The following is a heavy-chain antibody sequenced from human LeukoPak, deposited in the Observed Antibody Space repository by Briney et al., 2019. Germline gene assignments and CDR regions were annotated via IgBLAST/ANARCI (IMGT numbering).Heavy chain of an antibody. D-gene: IGHD3-3*01. Sequence: GGSLKLSCAASAFTFSSYGMSWVRQAPGKGLEWVSAISGDGRDTFYADAVKGRFTMSRDTSKNTLYLQMNRLRAEDTALYYCAIHGGGTIRIEAFDVWGQGTMVTISS. CDR3: AIHGGGTIRIEAFDV. CDR1: AFTFSSYG. V-gene: IGHV3-23*01. J-gene: IGHJ3*01. CDR2: ISGDGRDT.